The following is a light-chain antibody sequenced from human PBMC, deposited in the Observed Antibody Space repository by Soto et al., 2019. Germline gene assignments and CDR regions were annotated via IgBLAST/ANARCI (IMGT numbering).Light chain of an antibody. Sequence: EIVLPQSPATLSLSPGARSTLSGRASQSVSSSLAWYQQNPGQAPRLLIYDASNRAAGIPARFSGSGSGTDFTLTISSLEPEEFAVYYCQQRGNWPLTVGGGTKVDIK. CDR1: QSVSSS. CDR2: DAS. V-gene: IGKV3-11*01. J-gene: IGKJ4*01. CDR3: QQRGNWPLT.